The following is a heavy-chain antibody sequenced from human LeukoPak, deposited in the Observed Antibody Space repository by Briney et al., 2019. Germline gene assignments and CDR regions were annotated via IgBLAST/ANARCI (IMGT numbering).Heavy chain of an antibody. CDR3: ARGGAPRSPELDY. CDR1: AGFVSGHC. CDR2: ICNSASA. J-gene: IGHJ4*02. Sequence: SETLSLTCAASAGFVSGHCWSWIRQSPGKGLEWIGYICNSASANYNPSLESRVVMSIDMSENHFSLNVNSVTTADTAVYYCARGGAPRSPELDYWGQGILVTVSS. V-gene: IGHV4-59*02. D-gene: IGHD3-10*01.